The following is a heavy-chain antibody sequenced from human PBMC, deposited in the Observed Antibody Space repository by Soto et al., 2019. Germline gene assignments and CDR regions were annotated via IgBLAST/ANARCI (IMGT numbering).Heavy chain of an antibody. D-gene: IGHD3-10*01. Sequence: VGSLRLSCAASGLTFSGYAMSWVRKAPGKGLEWVSVISGSGGSTYYADSVKGRFTISRDNSKNTLYLQMNSLRAEDTAVYYCAKGMRYYYGSGSYEGDYYYYGMDVWGQGATGTVS. V-gene: IGHV3-23*01. CDR1: GLTFSGYA. J-gene: IGHJ6*02. CDR2: ISGSGGST. CDR3: AKGMRYYYGSGSYEGDYYYYGMDV.